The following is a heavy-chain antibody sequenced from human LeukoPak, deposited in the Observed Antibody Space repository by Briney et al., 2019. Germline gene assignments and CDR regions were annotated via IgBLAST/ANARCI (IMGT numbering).Heavy chain of an antibody. J-gene: IGHJ5*02. D-gene: IGHD3-9*01. CDR3: ARHGIGGVLRYFDWLLTSLGWFDP. CDR1: GGSFSGYY. CDR2: INHSGST. V-gene: IGHV4-34*01. Sequence: SETLSLTCAVYGGSFSGYYWSWIRQPPGKGLEWIGEINHSGSTNYNPSLKSRVTISVDTFKNQFSLKLSSVTAADTAVYYCARHGIGGVLRYFDWLLTSLGWFDPWGQGTLVTVSS.